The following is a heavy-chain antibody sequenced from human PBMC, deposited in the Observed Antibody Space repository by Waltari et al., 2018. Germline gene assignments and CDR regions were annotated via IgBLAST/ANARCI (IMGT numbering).Heavy chain of an antibody. V-gene: IGHV1-2*02. D-gene: IGHD6-19*01. CDR1: GYAFSHNY. Sequence: QVQLVQSGAEVKKPGASVKVSCTASGYAFSHNYIHRVRQAPGQGLEWIGWINPHSGGTYFAQKFQGRVTLTRETSIHTADMELSRLTFDDTAVYFCTRGGPVAGPRGVLFDYWGQGSLVTVSS. CDR2: INPHSGGT. CDR3: TRGGPVAGPRGVLFDY. J-gene: IGHJ4*02.